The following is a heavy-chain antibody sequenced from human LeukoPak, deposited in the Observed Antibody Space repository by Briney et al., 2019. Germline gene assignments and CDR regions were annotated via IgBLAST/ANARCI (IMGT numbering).Heavy chain of an antibody. D-gene: IGHD6-19*01. J-gene: IGHJ4*02. CDR1: GGSISSYY. CDR3: ARGSGGAVAGIQFDY. Sequence: SETLSLTCTVSGGSISSYYWSWIRQPPGKGLECIGYIYYSGSTNYNPSLKSRVTISVDTSKNQFSLKLSSVTAADTALYYCARGSGGAVAGIQFDYWGQGTLVTVSS. CDR2: IYYSGST. V-gene: IGHV4-59*01.